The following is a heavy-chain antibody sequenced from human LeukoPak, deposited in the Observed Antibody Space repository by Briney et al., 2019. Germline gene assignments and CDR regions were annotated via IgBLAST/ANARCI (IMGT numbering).Heavy chain of an antibody. V-gene: IGHV4-59*02. D-gene: IGHD6-13*01. Sequence: SETLSLTCTVSGGSVNYYYWTWIRQPPGKGLEWIGYIYYSGTTNYNPSLKSRVTISVDTSKNQFSLKLSSVTAADTAVYYCARGVYIAAAQYGYWGQGTLVTVSS. J-gene: IGHJ4*02. CDR1: GGSVNYYY. CDR3: ARGVYIAAAQYGY. CDR2: IYYSGTT.